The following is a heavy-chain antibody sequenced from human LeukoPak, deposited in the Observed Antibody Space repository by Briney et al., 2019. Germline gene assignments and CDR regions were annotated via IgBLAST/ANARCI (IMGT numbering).Heavy chain of an antibody. CDR1: GYSFASYW. V-gene: IGHV5-51*01. D-gene: IGHD6-6*01. Sequence: GESLKISCQGSGYSFASYWIGWVRQLPGKGLEWMGIIYPGDSDTRYSPSFQGQVTISADKSISTAYLQWSALKASDTAIYYCARRYSSSSNGDYWGQGTLVTVSS. CDR2: IYPGDSDT. J-gene: IGHJ4*02. CDR3: ARRYSSSSNGDY.